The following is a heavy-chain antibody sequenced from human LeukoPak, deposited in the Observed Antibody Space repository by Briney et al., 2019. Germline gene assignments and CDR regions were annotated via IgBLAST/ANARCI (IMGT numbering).Heavy chain of an antibody. CDR2: ISSSSSTI. V-gene: IGHV3-48*01. D-gene: IGHD3-22*01. Sequence: GGSLRLSCAASGFTFSLYWMTWVRQSPGKGLEWVSYISSSSSTINYADSVKGRFTISRDNAKNSLYLQMNSLRADDTAVYYCARVLHKRNYDGSDYYGYWGQGTLVTVSS. CDR1: GFTFSLYW. CDR3: ARVLHKRNYDGSDYYGY. J-gene: IGHJ4*02.